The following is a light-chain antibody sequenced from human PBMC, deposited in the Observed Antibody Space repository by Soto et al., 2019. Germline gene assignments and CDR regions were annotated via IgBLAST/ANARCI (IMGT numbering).Light chain of an antibody. CDR2: AAS. Sequence: DIQMTQSPSSLSASVGDRVTITCRASQSISSYLNWYQQKPGKAPKLLIYAASSLQSGVPSRFSGSGSGTDFTLTIISLQPEDFATYYCQQSYSTPLTFGVGTKVEIK. V-gene: IGKV1-39*01. CDR3: QQSYSTPLT. CDR1: QSISSY. J-gene: IGKJ4*01.